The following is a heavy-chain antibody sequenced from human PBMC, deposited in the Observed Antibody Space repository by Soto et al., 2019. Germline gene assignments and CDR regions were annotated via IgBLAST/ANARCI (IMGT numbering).Heavy chain of an antibody. D-gene: IGHD2-21*01. CDR1: GDSISNGNLY. CDR3: ARGRAMVITRKSTSWFDP. J-gene: IGHJ5*02. CDR2: IYKSGNI. V-gene: IGHV4-30-4*01. Sequence: SETLSLTCTVSGDSISNGNLYWSWIRQSPGKGLEWIAYIYKSGNIYYNPPLKSRLSLSVDTSHNQFSLNLTSVTAADTAVYYCARGRAMVITRKSTSWFDPWGQGILVNVS.